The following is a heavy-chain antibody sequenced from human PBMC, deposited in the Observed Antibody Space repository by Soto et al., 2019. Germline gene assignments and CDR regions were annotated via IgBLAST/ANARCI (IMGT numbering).Heavy chain of an antibody. CDR2: IDPSDSQT. CDR3: ARQIYDSDTGPNFQYYFDS. V-gene: IGHV5-10-1*01. CDR1: GYSFAGYW. Sequence: GESLKISCKGSGYSFAGYWITWVRQKPGKGLEWMGRIDPSDSQTYYSPSFRGHVTISATKSITTVFLQWSSLRASDTAMYYCARQIYDSDTGPNFQYYFDSWCQGTPVTGSS. D-gene: IGHD3-22*01. J-gene: IGHJ4*02.